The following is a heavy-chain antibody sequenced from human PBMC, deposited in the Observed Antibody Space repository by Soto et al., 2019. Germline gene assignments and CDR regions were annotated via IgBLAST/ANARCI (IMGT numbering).Heavy chain of an antibody. D-gene: IGHD1-1*01. Sequence: SVKVSCKASGGTFSSYAIAWVRQAPGQGLEWMGGIIPIFGIPNYAQKFQGRVAITADESTNTAYMELSSLRSDDTAVYYCARAAQTRYNWNDLGNWFDPWGQGTLVTVSS. J-gene: IGHJ5*02. CDR2: IIPIFGIP. CDR1: GGTFSSYA. V-gene: IGHV1-69*13. CDR3: ARAAQTRYNWNDLGNWFDP.